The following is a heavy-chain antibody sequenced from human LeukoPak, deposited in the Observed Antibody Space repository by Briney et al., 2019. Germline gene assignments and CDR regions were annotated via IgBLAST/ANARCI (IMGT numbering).Heavy chain of an antibody. CDR3: ARGRYYDSSGYYPGY. J-gene: IGHJ4*02. CDR1: GFTFSSYG. Sequence: PGGSLRLSCAASGFTFSSYGMHWVRQAPGKGLEWVAVIWYDGSNKYYADSVKGRFTISRDNSKNTLYLQMNSLRAEDTAVYYCARGRYYDSSGYYPGYWGQGTLVTVSS. V-gene: IGHV3-33*01. D-gene: IGHD3-22*01. CDR2: IWYDGSNK.